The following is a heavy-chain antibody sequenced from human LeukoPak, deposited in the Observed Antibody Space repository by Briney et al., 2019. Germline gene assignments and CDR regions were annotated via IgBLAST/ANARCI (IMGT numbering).Heavy chain of an antibody. Sequence: ASVKVSCKAPGYTFTSYDINWVRQATGQGLEWMGWMNPNSGNTGYAQKFQGRVTMTRNTSISTAYMELSSLRSEDTAVYYCAVLYSSSWSYYYYYGMDVWGQGTTVTVSS. CDR1: GYTFTSYD. D-gene: IGHD6-13*01. CDR3: AVLYSSSWSYYYYYGMDV. CDR2: MNPNSGNT. V-gene: IGHV1-8*01. J-gene: IGHJ6*02.